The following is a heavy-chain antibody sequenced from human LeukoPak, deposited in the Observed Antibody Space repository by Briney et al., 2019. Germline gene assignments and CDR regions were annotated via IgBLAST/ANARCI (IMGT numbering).Heavy chain of an antibody. D-gene: IGHD3-10*01. Sequence: PSETLSLTCTVSGDSVTSGTFYWAWHRQPPGKGLEWIATVYYTGSTYYNPSLKSRVTISIDTSKNQFSLKLRSVVAPDTALYYCARHSGSGSLSRPFDPWGQGTLVTVSS. CDR3: ARHSGSGSLSRPFDP. V-gene: IGHV4-39*01. J-gene: IGHJ5*02. CDR2: VYYTGST. CDR1: GDSVTSGTFY.